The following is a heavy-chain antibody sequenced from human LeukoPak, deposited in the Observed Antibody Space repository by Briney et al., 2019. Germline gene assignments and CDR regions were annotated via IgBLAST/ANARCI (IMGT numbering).Heavy chain of an antibody. Sequence: GASVKVSCKASGYTFTGYYVHWVRQAPGQGLEWMGWINTKTGSPTYAQGFLGRFVLSFDSSVSTTYLQIISLQEEDTAVYYCARVQLDDVWTGYYSRGAFDLWGQGTVVTVSS. CDR3: ARVQLDDVWTGYYSRGAFDL. J-gene: IGHJ3*01. CDR1: GYTFTGYY. CDR2: INTKTGSP. V-gene: IGHV7-4-1*02. D-gene: IGHD3/OR15-3a*01.